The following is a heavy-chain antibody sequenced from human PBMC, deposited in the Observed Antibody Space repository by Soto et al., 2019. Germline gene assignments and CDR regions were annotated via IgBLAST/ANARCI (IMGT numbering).Heavy chain of an antibody. CDR2: VRGNGDPP. D-gene: IGHD5-12*01. Sequence: GSLRLSCSASGFTFSSYAMHWVRQAPGKGLEYVSGVRGNGDPPFYADSVKGRFTISRDNSKNTLYLQMSGLSADDTAVYYCVKSRGGNNFDFFDWGQGALVTVSS. CDR3: VKSRGGNNFDFFD. CDR1: GFTFSSYA. J-gene: IGHJ4*02. V-gene: IGHV3-64D*06.